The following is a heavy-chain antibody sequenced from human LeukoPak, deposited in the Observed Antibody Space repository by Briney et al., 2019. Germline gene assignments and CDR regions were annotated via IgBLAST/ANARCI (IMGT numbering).Heavy chain of an antibody. D-gene: IGHD3-22*01. CDR1: GGSISSYY. V-gene: IGHV4-4*07. CDR3: ASYYDSSGYQDAFDI. CDR2: IYTSGST. Sequence: PSETLSLTCTVSGGSISSYYWSWIRQPAGKGLEWIGRIYTSGSTNYNPSLKSRVTISVDTSKNQFSLKLSSVTAADTAVCYCASYYDSSGYQDAFDIWGQGTMVTVSS. J-gene: IGHJ3*02.